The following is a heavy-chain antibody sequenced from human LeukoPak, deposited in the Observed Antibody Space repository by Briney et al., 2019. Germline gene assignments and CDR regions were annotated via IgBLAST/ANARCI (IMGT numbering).Heavy chain of an antibody. D-gene: IGHD3-10*01. CDR2: IYYGGST. V-gene: IGHV4-59*01. CDR1: GVSLSGYY. J-gene: IGHJ4*02. Sequence: SETLSLTCTVSGVSLSGYYWGWIRQPPGEGLEWIGYIYYGGSTNYTTSLKSRVTISVDTYKNPFSLKPRSGTAADTAVYYCVSMVRGVFDYSGQGTLVTASS. CDR3: VSMVRGVFDY.